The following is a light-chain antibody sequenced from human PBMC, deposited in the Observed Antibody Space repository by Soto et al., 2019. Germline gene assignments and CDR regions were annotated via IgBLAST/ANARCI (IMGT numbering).Light chain of an antibody. CDR2: YIS. CDR3: QQHNQWPIT. CDR1: QSVSSSY. V-gene: IGKV3D-15*01. Sequence: EIVLTQSPSALSVSPRERATLSCRASQSVSSSYLAWYQQKPGQAPRLLIYYISTRATGIPARFSGSGSGTEFTLTINSLQSEDSAVYYCQQHNQWPITFGQGTRLEIK. J-gene: IGKJ5*01.